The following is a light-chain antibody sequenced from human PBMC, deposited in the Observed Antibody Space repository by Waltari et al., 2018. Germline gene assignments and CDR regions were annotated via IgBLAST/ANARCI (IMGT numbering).Light chain of an antibody. CDR2: DVS. J-gene: IGLJ3*02. Sequence: QSALTQPASVSGSPGQSITISCTGTSGDIGNYKFVSWYQQEPGRAPKLIVYDVSHRPLGVSNRFSGANSGNTASLTISGLQAEDEAEYYCSSYTTASSWVFGGGTKLTVL. V-gene: IGLV2-14*01. CDR3: SSYTTASSWV. CDR1: SGDIGNYKF.